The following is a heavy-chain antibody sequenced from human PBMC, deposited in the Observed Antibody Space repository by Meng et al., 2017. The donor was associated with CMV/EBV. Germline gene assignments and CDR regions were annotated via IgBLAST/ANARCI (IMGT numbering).Heavy chain of an antibody. Sequence: SETLSLTCAVYGGSFSGYYWSWIRQPPGKGLEWIGEINHSGSTNYNPSLKSRVTKSVDTSKNQFSLKLSSVTAADTAVYYCARVSGYFDWLLYENWFDPWGQGTLVTVSS. CDR1: GGSFSGYY. CDR2: INHSGST. D-gene: IGHD3-9*01. CDR3: ARVSGYFDWLLYENWFDP. J-gene: IGHJ5*02. V-gene: IGHV4-34*01.